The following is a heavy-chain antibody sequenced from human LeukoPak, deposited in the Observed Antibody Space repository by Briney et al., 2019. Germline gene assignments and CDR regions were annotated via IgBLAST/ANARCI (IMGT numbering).Heavy chain of an antibody. J-gene: IGHJ6*02. D-gene: IGHD2-2*01. CDR3: ARAVGVPVAMSRELYYYYGMDV. CDR2: IYYSGST. CDR1: GGSISSGDYY. V-gene: IGHV4-30-4*01. Sequence: PSQTLSLTCTVSGGSISSGDYYWSWIRQPPGKGLEWIGYIYYSGSTYYNPSLKSRVTISVDTSKNQFSLKLSSVTAADTAVYYCARAVGVPVAMSRELYYYYGMDVWGQGTTVTVSS.